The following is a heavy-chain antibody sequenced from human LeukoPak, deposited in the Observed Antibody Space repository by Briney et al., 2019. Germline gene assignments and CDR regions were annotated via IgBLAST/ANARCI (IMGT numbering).Heavy chain of an antibody. V-gene: IGHV4-39*07. J-gene: IGHJ3*02. CDR3: ARDKGVMITFGGVIVLGNFDI. Sequence: SETLSLTCTVSGGSISSSSYYWGWIRQPPGKGLEWIGSIYYSGSTYYNPSLKSRVTISVDTSKNQFSLKLSSVTAADTAVYYCARDKGVMITFGGVIVLGNFDIWGQGTMVTVSS. CDR1: GGSISSSSYY. CDR2: IYYSGST. D-gene: IGHD3-16*02.